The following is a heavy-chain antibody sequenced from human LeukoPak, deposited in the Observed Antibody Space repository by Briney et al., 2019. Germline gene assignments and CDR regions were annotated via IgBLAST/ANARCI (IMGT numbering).Heavy chain of an antibody. Sequence: SETLSLTCSVSGGSVSSSGYYWGWIRQPPGKGLEWIGSIYYSGSTYYNPSLKSRVTISVDTSKNQFSLKLSSVTAADTAVYYCARLTYDSSGDWFDPWGQGTLVTVSS. V-gene: IGHV4-39*01. J-gene: IGHJ5*02. D-gene: IGHD3-22*01. CDR2: IYYSGST. CDR1: GGSVSSSGYY. CDR3: ARLTYDSSGDWFDP.